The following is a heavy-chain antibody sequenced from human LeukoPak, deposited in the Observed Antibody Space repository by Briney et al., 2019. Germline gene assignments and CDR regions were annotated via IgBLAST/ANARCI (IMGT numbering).Heavy chain of an antibody. CDR3: ARDRYSSSWFSSFDP. Sequence: SVKVSCKASGGTFSSYAISWVRQAPGQGLEWMGGIIPIFGTANYAQKFQGRVTITADESTSTAYMELSSLRSEDTAVYYCARDRYSSSWFSSFDPWGQGTLVTVSS. D-gene: IGHD6-13*01. CDR2: IIPIFGTA. V-gene: IGHV1-69*13. CDR1: GGTFSSYA. J-gene: IGHJ5*02.